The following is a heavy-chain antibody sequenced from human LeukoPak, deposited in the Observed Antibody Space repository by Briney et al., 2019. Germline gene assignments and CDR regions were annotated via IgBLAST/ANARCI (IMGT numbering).Heavy chain of an antibody. V-gene: IGHV1-18*01. CDR1: GYTFSSYG. Sequence: ASVKVSCKASGYTFSSYGISWVRQTPGQGLEWMAWISARTGDTSYAQHFQGRLSMRTDTSTGTAYMELRSLRSDDTAVYYCARDSALASSGDMDVWGKGTTVTVSS. CDR2: ISARTGDT. J-gene: IGHJ6*03. CDR3: ARDSALASSGDMDV. D-gene: IGHD2-2*01.